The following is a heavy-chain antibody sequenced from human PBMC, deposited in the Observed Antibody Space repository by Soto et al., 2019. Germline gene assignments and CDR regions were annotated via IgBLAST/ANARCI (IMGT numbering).Heavy chain of an antibody. Sequence: GSLRLSCAASGFTFTRDSMNWVRQAPGKGLEWVSSISSTTNYIYYGDSMKGRFTISRDNAKNSLYLEMNSLRAEDTAVYYCARESEDLTSNFDYWGQGTLVTVSS. CDR1: GFTFTRDS. V-gene: IGHV3-21*06. J-gene: IGHJ4*02. CDR3: ARESEDLTSNFDY. CDR2: ISSTTNYI.